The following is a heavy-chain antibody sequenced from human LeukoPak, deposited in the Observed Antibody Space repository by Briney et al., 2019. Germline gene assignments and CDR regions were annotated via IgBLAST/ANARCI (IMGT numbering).Heavy chain of an antibody. CDR3: ARAVSGYYFDY. CDR1: GFTFSSYV. V-gene: IGHV3-23*01. J-gene: IGHJ4*02. CDR2: ISGSGDST. D-gene: IGHD1-14*01. Sequence: GGSLRLSCAASGFTFSSYVLSWVRQAPGKGLEWVSGISGSGDSTYYADSVKGRFTISRDNSKNTLYLQMNSLRAEDTAVYYCARAVSGYYFDYWGQGALVTVSS.